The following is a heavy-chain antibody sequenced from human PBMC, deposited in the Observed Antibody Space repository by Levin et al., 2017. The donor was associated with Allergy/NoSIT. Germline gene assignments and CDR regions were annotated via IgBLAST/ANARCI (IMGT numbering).Heavy chain of an antibody. V-gene: IGHV3-33*01. Sequence: SCAASRFTFSSYDMHWVRQAPGKGLEWVAVIWYDGSNEYYADSVKGRFTISRDNSKNTLYLQMNSLRAEDTAVYYCARRGLGGQYYFDYWGQGTLVTVSS. D-gene: IGHD2-15*01. CDR2: IWYDGSNE. J-gene: IGHJ4*02. CDR1: RFTFSSYD. CDR3: ARRGLGGQYYFDY.